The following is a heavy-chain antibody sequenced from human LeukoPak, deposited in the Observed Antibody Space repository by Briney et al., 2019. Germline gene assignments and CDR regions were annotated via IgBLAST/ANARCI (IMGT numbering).Heavy chain of an antibody. CDR3: ASGRGLYSFYAFDI. J-gene: IGHJ3*02. Sequence: SETLSLTCTVSGGSISSYYWSWIRQPPGKGLEWIGYIYYSGSTDYNPSLRSQVTISVDTSKSQFPLKLSSVTAADTAVYYCASGRGLYSFYAFDIWGQGTMVTVSS. D-gene: IGHD5-18*01. CDR1: GGSISSYY. V-gene: IGHV4-59*01. CDR2: IYYSGST.